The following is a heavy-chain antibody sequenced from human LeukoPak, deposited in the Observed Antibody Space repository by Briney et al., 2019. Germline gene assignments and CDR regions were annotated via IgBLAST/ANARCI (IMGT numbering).Heavy chain of an antibody. CDR3: ARDPYPWEQQLVPAHFFDY. J-gene: IGHJ4*02. Sequence: ASVKVSCKASGYTFTSYGISWVRQAPGQGLEWMGWISAYNGNTNYAQKLQGRVTMTTDTSTSTAYMELRSLRFDDTAVYYCARDPYPWEQQLVPAHFFDYWGQGTLVTVSS. D-gene: IGHD6-13*01. V-gene: IGHV1-18*01. CDR2: ISAYNGNT. CDR1: GYTFTSYG.